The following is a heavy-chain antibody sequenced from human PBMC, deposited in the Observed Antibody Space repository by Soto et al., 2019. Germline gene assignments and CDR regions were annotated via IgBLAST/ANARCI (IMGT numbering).Heavy chain of an antibody. CDR3: ARDSGSYYGAFDI. CDR2: ISAYNGNT. CDR1: GYTFTRYG. V-gene: IGHV1-18*01. D-gene: IGHD1-26*01. Sequence: AASVKVSCKASGYTFTRYGISWVRQTPGQGLEWMGWISAYNGNTKYAQKLQGRVTMTTDTSTSTAYMELSRLRSDDTAVYYCARDSGSYYGAFDIWGQGTRVTVS. J-gene: IGHJ3*02.